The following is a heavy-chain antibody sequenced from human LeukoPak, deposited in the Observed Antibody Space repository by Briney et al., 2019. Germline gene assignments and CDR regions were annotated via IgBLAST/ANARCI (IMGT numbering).Heavy chain of an antibody. Sequence: GRSLRLSCAASGFAFSSYAVHWVRQAPGKGLECVAVISHDGSKKYYADFVKGRFTISKDNSKNTLYLHMNSLIPEDTAVYFCAKDWKFYYVSGSFFPDNWGQGTLVTVSS. CDR1: GFAFSSYA. V-gene: IGHV3-30-3*01. D-gene: IGHD3-10*01. CDR3: AKDWKFYYVSGSFFPDN. CDR2: ISHDGSKK. J-gene: IGHJ4*02.